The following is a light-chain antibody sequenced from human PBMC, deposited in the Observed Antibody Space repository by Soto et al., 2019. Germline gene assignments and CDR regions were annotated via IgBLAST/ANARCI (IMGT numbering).Light chain of an antibody. CDR3: QQYNNFPPWM. V-gene: IGKV3D-15*01. CDR2: GAS. Sequence: EIAMTQSPATLSVSPGERATLSCRASQSVSSNLAWYQQKPGQAPRLLIYGASTRATGIPARFSGSGSGTEYTLTLSSVQYEAFVVFYCQQYNNFPPWMFGQGTKVEI. CDR1: QSVSSN. J-gene: IGKJ1*01.